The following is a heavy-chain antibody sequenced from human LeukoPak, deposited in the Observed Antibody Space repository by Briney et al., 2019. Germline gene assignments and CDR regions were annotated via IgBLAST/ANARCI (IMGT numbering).Heavy chain of an antibody. CDR2: ISSSSGTI. CDR1: GFIFINYN. CDR3: ARALGYSYGYTVDY. V-gene: IGHV3-48*01. D-gene: IGHD5-18*01. Sequence: SGGSLRLSCAASGFIFINYNMSWVRQTPGKGLEWLSYISSSSGTIYYADSVKGRFTISGDNAKNSLYLQMNSLRAEDTAVYYCARALGYSYGYTVDYWGQGTLVTVSS. J-gene: IGHJ4*02.